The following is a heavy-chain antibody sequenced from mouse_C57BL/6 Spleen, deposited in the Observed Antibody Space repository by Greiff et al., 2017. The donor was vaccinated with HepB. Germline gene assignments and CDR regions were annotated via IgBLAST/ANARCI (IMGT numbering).Heavy chain of an antibody. CDR1: GYTFTDYN. D-gene: IGHD1-1*01. J-gene: IGHJ1*03. Sequence: EVQLQQSGPELVKPGASVKIPCKASGYTFTDYNMDWVKQSHGKSLEWIGDINPNNGGNIYNQKFKGKATLTVDKSSSTAYMELRSLTSEDTAVYYCARFDYYGSSYYFDVWGTGTTVTVSS. V-gene: IGHV1-18*01. CDR3: ARFDYYGSSYYFDV. CDR2: INPNNGGN.